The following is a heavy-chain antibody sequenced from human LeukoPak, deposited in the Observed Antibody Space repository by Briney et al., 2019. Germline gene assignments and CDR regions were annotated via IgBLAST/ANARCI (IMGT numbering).Heavy chain of an antibody. D-gene: IGHD1-26*01. CDR3: ARHSGSGTFHDAFDI. V-gene: IGHV4-39*01. CDR2: IYYNGIT. J-gene: IGHJ3*02. Sequence: SGTLSLTCTVSGGSIITSSYYWGWIRQPPGKGLEWIASIYYNGITHYNPSLKSRVTISVDTPKNQFSLKLRSVSAADTAVYYCARHSGSGTFHDAFDIWGRGTMVTVSS. CDR1: GGSIITSSYY.